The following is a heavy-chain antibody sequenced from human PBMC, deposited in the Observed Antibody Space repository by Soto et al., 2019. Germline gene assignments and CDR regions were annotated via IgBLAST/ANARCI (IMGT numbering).Heavy chain of an antibody. Sequence: ASVKVSCKASGYTFTSYGISWVRQAPGQGLEWMGWISAYNGNTNYAQKLQGRVTMTTDTSTSTAYMELRSLRSDDTAVYCCARDLPIITMIVVTDAFDIWGQGTMVTVSS. CDR3: ARDLPIITMIVVTDAFDI. V-gene: IGHV1-18*01. CDR2: ISAYNGNT. D-gene: IGHD3-22*01. CDR1: GYTFTSYG. J-gene: IGHJ3*02.